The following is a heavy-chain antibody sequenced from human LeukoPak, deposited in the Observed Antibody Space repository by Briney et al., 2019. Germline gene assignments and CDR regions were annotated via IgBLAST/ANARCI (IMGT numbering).Heavy chain of an antibody. Sequence: SQTLSLTCAISGDSVSSNSAAWNWIRQSPSRGLEWLGRTYYRSKWYNDYAVSVKSRITINPDTSKNQFSLQLDSVTPEDTAVYYCARDQLFVQPYSSGWYGNWFDPWGQGTLVTVSS. J-gene: IGHJ5*02. CDR2: TYYRSKWYN. D-gene: IGHD6-19*01. CDR3: ARDQLFVQPYSSGWYGNWFDP. CDR1: GDSVSSNSAA. V-gene: IGHV6-1*01.